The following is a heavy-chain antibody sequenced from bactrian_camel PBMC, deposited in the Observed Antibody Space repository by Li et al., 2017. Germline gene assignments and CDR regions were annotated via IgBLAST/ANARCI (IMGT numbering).Heavy chain of an antibody. J-gene: IGHJ6*01. V-gene: IGHV3S26*01. CDR2: IDSDGIT. CDR3: ATLSRQYGGTWSCRLDRFGS. CDR1: GFTRAPAC. Sequence: VQLVESGGGLVQPGGSLRLSCAASGFTRAPACMAWFRQAPGKEREGVAAIDSDGITTYADSLKARFTISRDNAKSTLYLQMNNLKPEDTAMYYCATLSRQYGGTWSCRLDRFGSWGQGTQVTVS. D-gene: IGHD6*01.